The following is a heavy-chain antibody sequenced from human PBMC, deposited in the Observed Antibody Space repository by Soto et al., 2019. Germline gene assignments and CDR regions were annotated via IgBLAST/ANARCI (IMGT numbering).Heavy chain of an antibody. J-gene: IGHJ6*02. CDR2: ISSSSSYI. Sequence: PWGSLRLSCAASGFTFSSYSMNFFRHSPFKWLEWVSSISSSSSYIYYADSVKGRFTISRDNAKNSLYLQMNSLRAEDTAVYYCARVRGSSSPRSYYYGMDVWGQGTTVTVSS. D-gene: IGHD6-6*01. CDR1: GFTFSSYS. V-gene: IGHV3-21*01. CDR3: ARVRGSSSPRSYYYGMDV.